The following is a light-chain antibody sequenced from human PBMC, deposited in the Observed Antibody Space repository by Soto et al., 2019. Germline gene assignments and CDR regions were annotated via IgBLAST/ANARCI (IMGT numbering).Light chain of an antibody. Sequence: DIVMTQSPLSLPVTPGEPASISCKSSQSLLHTNGNTYLDWYLQKPGQSPQLLIYLGSNRASGVPDRFSGSGSDTDFTLKISRVEAEDVGVYYCMQALQTPTTFGQGTRLDIK. J-gene: IGKJ5*01. CDR3: MQALQTPTT. V-gene: IGKV2-28*01. CDR1: QSLLHTNGNTY. CDR2: LGS.